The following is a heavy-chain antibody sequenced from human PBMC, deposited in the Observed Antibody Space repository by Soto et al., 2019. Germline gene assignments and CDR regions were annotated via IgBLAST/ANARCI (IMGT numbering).Heavy chain of an antibody. CDR1: GYTFINYG. Sequence: QVQLVQSGAEVKKPGASVRVSCKTSGYTFINYGMIWVRQAPGQGLAWMGWLRAYNGDTSSSEKLQDRFTMTTDTSSNAVYMDRRSLTSDGTAVYYCARWSAIVGGAEALDVWGQRTMVIVSS. D-gene: IGHD1-26*01. CDR2: LRAYNGDT. CDR3: ARWSAIVGGAEALDV. J-gene: IGHJ3*01. V-gene: IGHV1-18*01.